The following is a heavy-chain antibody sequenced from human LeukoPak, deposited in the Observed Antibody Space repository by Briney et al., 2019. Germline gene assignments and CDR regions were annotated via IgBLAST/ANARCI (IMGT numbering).Heavy chain of an antibody. CDR2: IFYSGTT. J-gene: IGHJ4*02. V-gene: IGHV4-59*01. D-gene: IGHD2-15*01. Sequence: SETLSLTCTVSGGSISSYYWSWIRQPPGKGLEWIGFIFYSGTTNYNPSLKSRVTISVDTSKNQFSLKLSSVTAADTAVYYCARDQGGRFDYWGQGTLVTVSS. CDR3: ARDQGGRFDY. CDR1: GGSISSYY.